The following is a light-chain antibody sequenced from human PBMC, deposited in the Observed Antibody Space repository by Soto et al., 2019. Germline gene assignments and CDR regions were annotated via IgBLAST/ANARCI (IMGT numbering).Light chain of an antibody. Sequence: DIQMTQSPSTLSASVGDRVIITCRASQSIRSWLAWYQQTPGKAPXVLIYDASSLESGVPSRFSGSGSGTESTLTISSLLPDDFATYYCQQYNRYWTFGQGTKVDI. CDR1: QSIRSW. J-gene: IGKJ1*01. CDR3: QQYNRYWT. CDR2: DAS. V-gene: IGKV1-5*01.